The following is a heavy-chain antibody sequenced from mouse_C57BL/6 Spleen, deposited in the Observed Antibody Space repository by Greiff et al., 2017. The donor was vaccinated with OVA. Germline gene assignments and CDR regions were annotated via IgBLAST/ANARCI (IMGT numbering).Heavy chain of an antibody. D-gene: IGHD1-2*01. CDR3: ARQYGPYYFDY. V-gene: IGHV5-17*01. Sequence: EVKLVESGGGLVKPGGSLKLSCAASGFTFSDYGMHWVRQAPEKGLEWVAYISRGSSTTNYADTVKGRFTISRDNAKNTLFLQMTSLRSEDTAMYYCARQYGPYYFDYWGQGTTLTVSS. CDR2: ISRGSSTT. J-gene: IGHJ2*01. CDR1: GFTFSDYG.